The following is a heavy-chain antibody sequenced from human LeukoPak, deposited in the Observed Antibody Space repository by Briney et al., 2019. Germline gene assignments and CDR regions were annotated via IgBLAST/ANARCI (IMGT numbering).Heavy chain of an antibody. Sequence: GGSLRLSCAASGFTFSSSGMSWVRQAPGKGLEWVSSITYSGGSTYYADSVKGRFTISRDNSRNTLYLQMHSLRAEDTAVYYCAKDPAYISSWYGCSTPWGQGTLVTVSS. CDR1: GFTFSSSG. CDR3: AKDPAYISSWYGCSTP. V-gene: IGHV3-23*01. D-gene: IGHD6-13*01. CDR2: ITYSGGST. J-gene: IGHJ5*02.